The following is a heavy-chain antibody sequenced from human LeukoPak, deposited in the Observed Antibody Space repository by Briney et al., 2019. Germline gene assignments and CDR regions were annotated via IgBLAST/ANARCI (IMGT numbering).Heavy chain of an antibody. V-gene: IGHV4-30-4*01. J-gene: IGHJ5*02. CDR2: IYYSGST. Sequence: SETLSLTCTVSGGSISSGDYYWSWIRQPPGKGLEWIGYIYYSGSTYYNPSLKSRVTISVDTSKNQFSLKLSSVTAADTAVYYCARDASNWFDPWGQGTLATVSS. CDR1: GGSISSGDYY. CDR3: ARDASNWFDP.